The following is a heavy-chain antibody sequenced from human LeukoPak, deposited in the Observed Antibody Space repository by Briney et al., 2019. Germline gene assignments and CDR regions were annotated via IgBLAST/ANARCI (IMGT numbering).Heavy chain of an antibody. CDR3: VRVKGTYFDY. V-gene: IGHV3-48*01. D-gene: IGHD1-1*01. CDR1: GFPLSSYS. Sequence: GGSLRLSCAASGFPLSSYSMNWVRQAPGKGLEWISYISASGSAIYYVDSVRGRVTVSRDNARNSLFLQMDSPRAEDTAVYYCVRVKGTYFDYWGPGTLVTASS. CDR2: ISASGSAI. J-gene: IGHJ4*02.